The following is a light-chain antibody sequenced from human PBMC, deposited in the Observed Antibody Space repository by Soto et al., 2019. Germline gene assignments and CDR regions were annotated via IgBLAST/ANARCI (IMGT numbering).Light chain of an antibody. CDR3: HQYDISPLT. CDR1: QSVSSSY. Sequence: EIVLTQSPGTLSLSPGERATLSCRASQSVSSSYLAWYQQKPGQAPRLLIYGASSRATGIPDRFSGSGSGTDFTLTISRLEPEDFAVYYCHQYDISPLTFGEGTKVEIK. V-gene: IGKV3-20*01. J-gene: IGKJ4*01. CDR2: GAS.